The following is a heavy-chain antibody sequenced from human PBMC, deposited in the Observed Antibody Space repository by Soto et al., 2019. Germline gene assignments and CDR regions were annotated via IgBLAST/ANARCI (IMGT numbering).Heavy chain of an antibody. Sequence: SETLSLICAVYGGSFSGYYWSWIRQPPGKGLEWIGEINHSGSTNYNPSLKSRVTISVDTSKNQFSLKLSSVTAADTAVYYCARGMGDIVVVVAATHAFDIWGQGTMVTVSS. V-gene: IGHV4-34*01. CDR3: ARGMGDIVVVVAATHAFDI. D-gene: IGHD2-15*01. J-gene: IGHJ3*02. CDR2: INHSGST. CDR1: GGSFSGYY.